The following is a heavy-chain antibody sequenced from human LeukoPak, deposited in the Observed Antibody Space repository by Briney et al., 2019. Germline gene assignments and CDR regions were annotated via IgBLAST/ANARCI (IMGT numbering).Heavy chain of an antibody. CDR2: INPNSGNT. CDR3: ARGPQWFDP. J-gene: IGHJ5*02. Sequence: ASVKVSCKASGYTFTGYYMHWVRQAPGQGLEWMGWINPNSGNTGYAQKFQGRVTMARNTSISTAYMELSSLRSEDTAVYYCARGPQWFDPWGQGTLVTVSS. CDR1: GYTFTGYY. V-gene: IGHV1-8*02.